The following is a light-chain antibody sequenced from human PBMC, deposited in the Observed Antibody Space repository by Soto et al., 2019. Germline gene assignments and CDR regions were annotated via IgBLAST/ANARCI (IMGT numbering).Light chain of an antibody. CDR3: SSYISTDTVVV. J-gene: IGLJ1*01. Sequence: QSALTQPASVSGSPGQSITISCAGTSSDVGTYKYVSWYQQHPGKAPKLMIYEITNRPSGVSNRFSGSKSGNTASLTISGLQAEDEADYYCSSYISTDTVVVFGSGTKVTVL. CDR2: EIT. V-gene: IGLV2-14*03. CDR1: SSDVGTYKY.